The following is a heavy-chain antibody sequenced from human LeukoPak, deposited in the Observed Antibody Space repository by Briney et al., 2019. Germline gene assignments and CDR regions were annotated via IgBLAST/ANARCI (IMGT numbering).Heavy chain of an antibody. CDR1: GYTFTIYG. CDR2: ISAYNGNT. CDR3: ARGEQWLAALGTDY. D-gene: IGHD6-19*01. Sequence: GASVKVSCKSSGYTFTIYGISWVRQAPGQGLEWMGWISAYNGNTNYAQKLQGRVTMTTDTSTSTAYMELRSLRSDDTAVYYCARGEQWLAALGTDYWGQGTLVTVSS. J-gene: IGHJ4*02. V-gene: IGHV1-18*01.